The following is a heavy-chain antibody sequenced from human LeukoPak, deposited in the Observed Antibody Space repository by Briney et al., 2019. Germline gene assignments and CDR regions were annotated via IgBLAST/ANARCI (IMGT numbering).Heavy chain of an antibody. V-gene: IGHV3-23*01. J-gene: IGHJ4*02. D-gene: IGHD5-24*01. CDR3: AKGASARWLQSPLFY. CDR2: ISGSGGST. Sequence: PGGSLRLSCAASGFTFSSYAMSWVRQAPGKGLEWVSAISGSGGSTYYADSVKGRFTISGDNSKNTLYLQMNSLRAEDTAVYYCAKGASARWLQSPLFYWGQGTLVTVSS. CDR1: GFTFSSYA.